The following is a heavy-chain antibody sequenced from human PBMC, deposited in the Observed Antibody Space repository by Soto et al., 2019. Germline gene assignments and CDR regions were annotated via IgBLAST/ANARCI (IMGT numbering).Heavy chain of an antibody. V-gene: IGHV1-2*02. J-gene: IGHJ6*02. D-gene: IGHD3-10*01. Sequence: GASVKVSCKASGYTFIGYYMHWVRQAPGQGLEWMGWINPNSGGTNYAQKFQGRVTMTRDTSISTAYMELSRLRSDDTAVYYCARAWSPMVRGVIPFMDVWGQGTTVTVSS. CDR2: INPNSGGT. CDR1: GYTFIGYY. CDR3: ARAWSPMVRGVIPFMDV.